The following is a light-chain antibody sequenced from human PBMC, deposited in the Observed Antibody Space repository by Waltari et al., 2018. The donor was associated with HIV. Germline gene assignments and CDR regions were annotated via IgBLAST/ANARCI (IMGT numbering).Light chain of an antibody. CDR3: SLYRGGGSWV. V-gene: IGLV8-61*01. Sequence: QTVVTQEPSFSVSPGGTVTLTCGLSSGSVSASYCPSWYQQTPGQAPRTLIYSTKTGSSGVPDRFSGSIFRKKAALPITGAEADDEFVYCSSLYRGGGSWVCGGGTKLTVL. J-gene: IGLJ3*02. CDR1: SGSVSASYC. CDR2: STK.